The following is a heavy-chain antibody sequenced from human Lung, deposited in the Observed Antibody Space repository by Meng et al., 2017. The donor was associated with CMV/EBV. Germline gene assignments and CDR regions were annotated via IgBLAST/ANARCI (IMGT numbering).Heavy chain of an antibody. Sequence: CTVSGGSVRSGDYYWSWIRQPPGKGLEWSGYIYYSGNPYYNPSLKGRLTISLDTSKNQFSLRLSSVTAADTALYYCARGSVPLSWFDPWGQGTLVTVSS. CDR2: IYYSGNP. V-gene: IGHV4-30-4*01. J-gene: IGHJ5*02. D-gene: IGHD5/OR15-5a*01. CDR1: GGSVRSGDYY. CDR3: ARGSVPLSWFDP.